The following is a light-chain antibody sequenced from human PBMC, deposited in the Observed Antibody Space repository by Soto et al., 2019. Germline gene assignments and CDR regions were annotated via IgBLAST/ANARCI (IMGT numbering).Light chain of an antibody. J-gene: IGKJ2*01. Sequence: EIVITQSPSTLSVSPGERATLSCRASQSVSSSLAWYQQKSGQAPRLLIYGASNRATGIPDRFSGSGSETEFTLTISGLQSEDFGIYYCHHYNNWPPRNTFGQGTKVDI. CDR1: QSVSSS. V-gene: IGKV3D-15*01. CDR3: HHYNNWPPRNT. CDR2: GAS.